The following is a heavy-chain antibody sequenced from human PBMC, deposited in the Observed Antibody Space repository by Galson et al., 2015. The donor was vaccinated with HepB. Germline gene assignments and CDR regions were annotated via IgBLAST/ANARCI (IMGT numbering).Heavy chain of an antibody. CDR3: ARESYGGNSGAFDI. CDR1: GFTVSSNY. J-gene: IGHJ3*02. D-gene: IGHD4-23*01. Sequence: SLRLSCAASGFTVSSNYMSWVRQAPGKGLERVSLIYSGGSTYYAHSVKGRFTISRDNSKNTLYLQMNSLRAEDTAVYYCARESYGGNSGAFDIWGQGTMVSVSS. CDR2: IYSGGST. V-gene: IGHV3-53*01.